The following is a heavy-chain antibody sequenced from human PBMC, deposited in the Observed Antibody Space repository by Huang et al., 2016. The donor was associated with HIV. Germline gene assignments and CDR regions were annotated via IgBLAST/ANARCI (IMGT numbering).Heavy chain of an antibody. D-gene: IGHD2-15*01. CDR2: IYATGKT. V-gene: IGHV4-4*07. CDR1: GGSIRDFY. J-gene: IGHJ4*02. Sequence: QVQLQESGPGLVKPSETLSLTCNVSGGSIRDFYWGWVRQPAGGGLEWIGRIYATGKTNDNPSLSSRVTLTVDMSKNQFSLSLTSVTAADTAVYYCARVATYTTSSYSRFFNYWGQGRLVTVSS. CDR3: ARVATYTTSSYSRFFNY.